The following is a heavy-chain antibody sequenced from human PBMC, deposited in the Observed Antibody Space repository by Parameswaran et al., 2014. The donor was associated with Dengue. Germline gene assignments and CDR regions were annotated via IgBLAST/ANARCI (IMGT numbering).Heavy chain of an antibody. CDR2: IIPMSDTT. D-gene: IGHD3-10*01. V-gene: IGHV1-69*01. J-gene: IGHJ6*02. Sequence: WVRQAPGQGLEWMGGIIPMSDTTRYAQKFRGRVTIIADESTSTGYMELSSLRSEDTAVYYCASKFHYGAASYLHYYGMDVWGQGTTVTVSS. CDR3: ASKFHYGAASYLHYYGMDV.